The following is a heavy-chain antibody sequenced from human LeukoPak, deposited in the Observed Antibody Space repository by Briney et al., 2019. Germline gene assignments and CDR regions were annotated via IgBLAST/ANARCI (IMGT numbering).Heavy chain of an antibody. CDR2: IKQDGGEE. J-gene: IGHJ4*02. CDR3: ARTPPYFDY. Sequence: GGSLRLSCAASGFISSAYWMSWVRQAPGKGLEWVANIKQDGGEEYYVDSVKGRFTISRDNAKNSLYPQMNSLRAEDTAVYYCARTPPYFDYWGQGTLVTVSS. V-gene: IGHV3-7*01. CDR1: GFISSAYW.